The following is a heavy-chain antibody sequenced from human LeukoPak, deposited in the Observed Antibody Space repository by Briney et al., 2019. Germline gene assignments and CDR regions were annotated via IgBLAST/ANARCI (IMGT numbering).Heavy chain of an antibody. CDR3: ATWADYYDSSGYYYVDAFDI. D-gene: IGHD3-22*01. CDR1: RGTFSSYA. Sequence: LAKVSCKASRGTFSSYAISWVRQAPGQGLEWMGRIIPIFGIANYAQKFQGRVTITADKSTSTAYMELSSLRSEDTAVYYCATWADYYDSSGYYYVDAFDIWGQGTMVTVSS. CDR2: IIPIFGIA. V-gene: IGHV1-69*04. J-gene: IGHJ3*02.